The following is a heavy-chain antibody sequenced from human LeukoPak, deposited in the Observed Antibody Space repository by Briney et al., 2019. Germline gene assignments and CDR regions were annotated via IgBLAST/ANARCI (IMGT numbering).Heavy chain of an antibody. J-gene: IGHJ5*02. CDR2: INPNSGGT. CDR3: ANTYALGNYYKGGFDP. V-gene: IGHV1-2*02. CDR1: GYTFTGYY. D-gene: IGHD3-10*01. Sequence: ASVKVSCKASGYTFTGYYMHWVRQAPGQGLEWMGWINPNSGGTNYAQKFQGRVTMTGDTSISTAYMELSRLRSDDTAVYYCANTYALGNYYKGGFDPWGQGTLVTVSS.